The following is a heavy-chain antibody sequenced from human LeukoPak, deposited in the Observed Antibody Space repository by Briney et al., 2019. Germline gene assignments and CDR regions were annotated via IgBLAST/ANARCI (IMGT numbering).Heavy chain of an antibody. D-gene: IGHD3-3*01. CDR2: IYYSGST. V-gene: IGHV4-59*01. CDR3: ARESPGGYYDFWSGYYAFDP. CDR1: GGSISSYY. Sequence: SETLSLTCTVSGGSISSYYWSWIRQPPGKGLEWNGYIYYSGSTNYNPSLKSRVTISVDTSKNQFSLKLSSVTAADTAVYYCARESPGGYYDFWSGYYAFDPWGQGTLVTVSS. J-gene: IGHJ5*02.